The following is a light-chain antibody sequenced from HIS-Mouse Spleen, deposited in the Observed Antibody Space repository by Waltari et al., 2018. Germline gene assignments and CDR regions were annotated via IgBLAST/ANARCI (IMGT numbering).Light chain of an antibody. CDR3: QSYDSSLSGSV. Sequence: QSVLTQPPAVSGAPGQRVTISCTGSSSNIGAGYDVPRYQQLPGTAPKLLIYGNSNRPSGVPDRFSGSKSGTSASLAITGIQAEDEADYYCQSYDSSLSGSVFGGGTKLTVL. CDR2: GNS. V-gene: IGLV1-40*01. CDR1: SSNIGAGYD. J-gene: IGLJ2*01.